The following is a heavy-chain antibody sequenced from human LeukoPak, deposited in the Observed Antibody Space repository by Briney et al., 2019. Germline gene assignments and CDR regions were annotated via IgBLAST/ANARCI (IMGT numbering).Heavy chain of an antibody. D-gene: IGHD3-3*01. Sequence: GASVKVSCKASGYTFTSYDINWVRQATGQGLEWMGWMNPNSGNTGYAQKLQGRVTMTRNTSISTAYMELSSLRSEDTAVYYCARNNYDFWSGYRYYYYYYMDVWGKGPRSPSP. J-gene: IGHJ6*03. V-gene: IGHV1-8*01. CDR2: MNPNSGNT. CDR1: GYTFTSYD. CDR3: ARNNYDFWSGYRYYYYYYMDV.